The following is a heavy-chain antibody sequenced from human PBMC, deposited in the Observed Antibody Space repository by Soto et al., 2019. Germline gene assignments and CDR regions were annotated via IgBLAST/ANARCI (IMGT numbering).Heavy chain of an antibody. CDR3: ARVVYSGYDHEYYFDY. D-gene: IGHD5-12*01. Sequence: PSETLSLTCTVSGGSISSSSYHWGRIRQPPGKGLEWIGSIYHSGSTYYNPSLKSRVTISVDTSKNQFSLKLSSVTAADTAVYYCARVVYSGYDHEYYFDYWGQGTLVTVSS. CDR1: GGSISSSSYH. CDR2: IYHSGST. J-gene: IGHJ4*02. V-gene: IGHV4-39*07.